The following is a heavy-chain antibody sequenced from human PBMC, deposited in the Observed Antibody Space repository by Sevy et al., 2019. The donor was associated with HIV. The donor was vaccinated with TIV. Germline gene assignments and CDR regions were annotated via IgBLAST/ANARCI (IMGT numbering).Heavy chain of an antibody. CDR1: GFSFSSYC. CDR2: IQYDGSNK. Sequence: GGSLRLSCAASGFSFSSYCMHWVRQAPGKGLEWMSYIQYDGSNKDYADSVKGRFTISRDNSKNRLYLQMNSLRGGDTAGFNCVKEGGGEGGDHWGQGTLVTVSS. CDR3: VKEGGGEGGDH. V-gene: IGHV3-30*02. D-gene: IGHD2-21*01. J-gene: IGHJ4*02.